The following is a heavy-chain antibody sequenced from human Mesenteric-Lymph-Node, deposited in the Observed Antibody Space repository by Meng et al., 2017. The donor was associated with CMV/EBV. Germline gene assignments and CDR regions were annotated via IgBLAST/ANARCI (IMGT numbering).Heavy chain of an antibody. Sequence: GGSLRLSCAASGFTFSSYEMNWVRQAPGKGLEWVSAISGSGGSTYYADSVKGRFTISRDNSKNTLYLQMNSLRAEDTAVYYCAKDSAAADWGPNWFDPWGQGTLVTVSS. D-gene: IGHD6-13*01. CDR1: GFTFSSYE. J-gene: IGHJ5*02. CDR3: AKDSAAADWGPNWFDP. CDR2: ISGSGGST. V-gene: IGHV3-23*01.